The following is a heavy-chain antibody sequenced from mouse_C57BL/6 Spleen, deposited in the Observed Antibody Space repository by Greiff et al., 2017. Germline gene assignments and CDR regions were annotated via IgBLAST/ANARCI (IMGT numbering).Heavy chain of an antibody. V-gene: IGHV5-6*01. CDR2: ISSGGSYT. J-gene: IGHJ1*03. D-gene: IGHD2-1*01. CDR1: GFTFSSYG. CDR3: ARHGGNYRYFDV. Sequence: EVQVVESGGDLVKPGGSLKLSCAASGFTFSSYGMSWVRQTPDKRLEWVATISSGGSYTYHTDSVKGRFTSSRDNAKNTLYLQMRSLKSEDTAMYYCARHGGNYRYFDVWGTGTTVTVSS.